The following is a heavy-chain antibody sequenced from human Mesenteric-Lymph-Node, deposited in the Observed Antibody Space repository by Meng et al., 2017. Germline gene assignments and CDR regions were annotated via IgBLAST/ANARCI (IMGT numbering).Heavy chain of an antibody. D-gene: IGHD4-11*01. CDR1: GFSFRTFA. V-gene: IGHV3-23*01. Sequence: GGSLRLSCAASGFSFRTFAMSWVRQAPGKGLEWVSTIVVSGGSTYYADSVKGRFTISRDNSKNTLYLQMNSLRAEDTAEYYCAKMSFADYTYYSHYYGMDAWGQGTTVTVSS. CDR3: AKMSFADYTYYSHYYGMDA. J-gene: IGHJ6*02. CDR2: IVVSGGST.